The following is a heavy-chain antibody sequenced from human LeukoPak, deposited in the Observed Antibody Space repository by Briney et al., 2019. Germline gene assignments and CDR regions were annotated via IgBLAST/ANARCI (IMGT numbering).Heavy chain of an antibody. V-gene: IGHV5-51*01. Sequence: GVSLQISCQDSGSTFTTYWIGWVRQLPGKGLEWMGIIYPGDSDTTYSPSFQGQVTISADKSISTAYLQWTSLKASDTAMYSCARRRDSSSWHDVFDIWGQGTMVTVSS. CDR3: ARRRDSSSWHDVFDI. CDR1: GSTFTTYW. CDR2: IYPGDSDT. J-gene: IGHJ3*02. D-gene: IGHD6-13*01.